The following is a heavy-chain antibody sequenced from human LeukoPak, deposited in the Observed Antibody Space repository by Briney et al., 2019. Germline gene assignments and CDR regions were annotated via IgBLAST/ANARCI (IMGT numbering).Heavy chain of an antibody. CDR3: AKADSSGYLFDY. Sequence: GGSLRLSCAASGFTFSSYAMHWVRQAPGKGLEWVSLISWDGGSTYYADSVKGRFTISRDNSKNSLYLQMNSLRAEDTALYYCAKADSSGYLFDYWGQGTLVTVSS. CDR2: ISWDGGST. J-gene: IGHJ4*02. CDR1: GFTFSSYA. V-gene: IGHV3-43D*03. D-gene: IGHD3-22*01.